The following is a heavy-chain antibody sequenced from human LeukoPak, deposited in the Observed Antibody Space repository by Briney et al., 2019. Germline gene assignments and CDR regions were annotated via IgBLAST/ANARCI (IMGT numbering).Heavy chain of an antibody. J-gene: IGHJ3*02. CDR3: ARDRIYSGIYHDTFDI. Sequence: GGSLRLSCAASGFTFSSYSMSWVRQAPGKGLEWVSSISSGSTYIYYADSMKGRFTISRNNAKNSLYLQMNTLRAEDTAVYYCARDRIYSGIYHDTFDIWGHGTMVTVSS. CDR1: GFTFSSYS. CDR2: ISSGSTYI. D-gene: IGHD1-26*01. V-gene: IGHV3-21*01.